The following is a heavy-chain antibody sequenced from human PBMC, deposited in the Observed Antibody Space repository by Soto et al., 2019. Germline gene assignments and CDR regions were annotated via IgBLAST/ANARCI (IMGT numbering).Heavy chain of an antibody. V-gene: IGHV3-30*03. CDR1: GYTFSDYA. J-gene: IGHJ2*01. Sequence: QVQLVESGGGVVQPGRSLRLSCAASGYTFSDYAIHWVRQAPGKGLEWVAVISSDASNTYYADSVRGRFTISRDNSKNTLFLQMSSLTPEDTAVFYCARANTPGWYFDLWGRGTLVTVSS. CDR3: ARANTPGWYFDL. D-gene: IGHD7-27*01. CDR2: ISSDASNT.